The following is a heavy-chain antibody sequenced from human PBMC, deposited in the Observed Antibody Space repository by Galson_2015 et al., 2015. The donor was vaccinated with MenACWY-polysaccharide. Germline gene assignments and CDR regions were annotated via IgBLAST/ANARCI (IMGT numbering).Heavy chain of an antibody. V-gene: IGHV6-1*01. J-gene: IGHJ4*02. Sequence: CAISGDSVSGNSVAWNWIRQPPSRGLEWLGRTYFRTKWYSDYAESVKSRISINADTSKNQFSLQLNSVTPEDTAVYYCARGLAVTGYYFDYWGQGTLVTVSS. CDR2: TYFRTKWYS. D-gene: IGHD6-19*01. CDR1: GDSVSGNSVA. CDR3: ARGLAVTGYYFDY.